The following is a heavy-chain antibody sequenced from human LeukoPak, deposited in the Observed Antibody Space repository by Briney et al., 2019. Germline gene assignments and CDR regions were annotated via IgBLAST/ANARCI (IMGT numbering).Heavy chain of an antibody. D-gene: IGHD2-2*02. CDR3: AREVCSSTSCYTHYYYYYMDV. CDR2: IKQDGSGK. CDR1: GFTFSSYW. V-gene: IGHV3-7*01. Sequence: GGSLRLSCAASGFTFSSYWMSWVRQAPGKGLEWVANIKQDGSGKYYVDSVKGRFTISSDNAKNSLYLQMNRLRAEDTAVYYCAREVCSSTSCYTHYYYYYMDVWGKGTTVTVSS. J-gene: IGHJ6*03.